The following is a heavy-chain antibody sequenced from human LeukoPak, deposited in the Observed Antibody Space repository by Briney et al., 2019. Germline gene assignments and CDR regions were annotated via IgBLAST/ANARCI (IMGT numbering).Heavy chain of an antibody. J-gene: IGHJ4*02. D-gene: IGHD6-13*01. CDR1: GFTFSSYW. V-gene: IGHV3-7*01. CDR3: AREVPGYSSSWPF. Sequence: GGSLRLSCAASGFTFSSYWMSWVRQAPGKGLEWVANIKQDGSEKYYVDSVKGRFTISRDNAKNSLYLQMNSLRAEDTAVYYCAREVPGYSSSWPFWGQGTLVPVSS. CDR2: IKQDGSEK.